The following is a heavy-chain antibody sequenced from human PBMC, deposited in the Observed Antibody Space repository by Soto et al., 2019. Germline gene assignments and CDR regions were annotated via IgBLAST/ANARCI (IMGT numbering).Heavy chain of an antibody. D-gene: IGHD3-16*01. J-gene: IGHJ5*02. Sequence: SETLSHSCHVSGGSISNYYWTWVRQSPEKGLGSIGYMYYNGNINYNPALKSRVTISIDPSKNQFSLTLKTVTAADTAVYYCAIGGNGVDTWGQGVLVTISS. CDR2: MYYNGNI. CDR3: AIGGNGVDT. V-gene: IGHV4-59*01. CDR1: GGSISNYY.